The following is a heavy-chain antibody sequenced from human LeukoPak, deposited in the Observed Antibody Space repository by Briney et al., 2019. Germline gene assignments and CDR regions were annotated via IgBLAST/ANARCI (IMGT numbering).Heavy chain of an antibody. CDR2: ISRDSGAT. Sequence: GGSLRLSCAASGFTFSSYGMHWVRQAPGKGLEWVSYISRDSGATYYADSMRGRFTISRDNAKNSLSLQMSSLRPEDTAIYFCARDHVWAFDIWGQGTMVTVSS. CDR1: GFTFSSYG. D-gene: IGHD2-21*01. CDR3: ARDHVWAFDI. J-gene: IGHJ3*02. V-gene: IGHV3-48*01.